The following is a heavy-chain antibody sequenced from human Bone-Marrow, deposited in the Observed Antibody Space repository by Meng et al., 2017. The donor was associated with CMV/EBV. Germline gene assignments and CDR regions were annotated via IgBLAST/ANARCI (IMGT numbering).Heavy chain of an antibody. CDR2: IHPHRGDT. D-gene: IGHD7-27*01. CDR1: GYTFTGYY. V-gene: IGHV1-2*02. CDR3: ARDNNWGPDY. J-gene: IGHJ4*02. Sequence: ASVKVSCKASGYTFTGYYVHWVRQAPGQGLEWMGWIHPHRGDTNYEQQFQGRVTLTRDTSINTGYMELTRLTSDDTAVYYCARDNNWGPDYWGQGTLVTVSS.